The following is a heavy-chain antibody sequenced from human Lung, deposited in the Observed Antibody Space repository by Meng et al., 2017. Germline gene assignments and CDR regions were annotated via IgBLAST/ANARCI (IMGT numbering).Heavy chain of an antibody. CDR1: WDSFSSNRAA. CDR2: TYYRSKWYS. J-gene: IGHJ5*01. CDR3: TGVGHKNWFDS. V-gene: IGHV6-1*01. Sequence: HVQLQQSGPGLGKTPPTPSSTCSISWDSFSSNRAAWTWIRPSPSRGLEWLGRTYYRSKWYSDYATSVRSRITINADTSKNQFSLQLNSLTPEDTAVYYCTGVGHKNWFDSWGQGTLVTVSS. D-gene: IGHD2-21*01.